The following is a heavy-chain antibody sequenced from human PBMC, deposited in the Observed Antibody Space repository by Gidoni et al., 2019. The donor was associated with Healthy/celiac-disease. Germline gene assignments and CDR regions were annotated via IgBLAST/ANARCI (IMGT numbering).Heavy chain of an antibody. CDR1: GFTFRAYY. CDR3: AGGGDSSSWYEMYYYYYDMDV. D-gene: IGHD6-13*01. CDR2: IGSSSIYT. V-gene: IGHV3-11*06. Sequence: QVQLVESGGALVKPGGSLRLFCSASGFTFRAYYMSWTRQAPVKWLELVSCIGSSSIYTNCTNSGKSRYTISRDNGKNSLYQQKNSLRAEDTAVYDCAGGGDSSSWYEMYYYYYDMDVWGKGTTVTVSS. J-gene: IGHJ6*03.